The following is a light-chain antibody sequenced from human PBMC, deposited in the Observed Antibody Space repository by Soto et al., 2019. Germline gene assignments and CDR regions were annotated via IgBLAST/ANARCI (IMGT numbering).Light chain of an antibody. CDR1: SSDIGAYNY. CDR3: NSFAGGAHVV. Sequence: QSALAQPPSASGSPGQSVTISCTGTSSDIGAYNYVSWYQQYPGKAPKLIIYDVNQRPSGVPDRFSCSKSGNTASLTVSGLQAEDEAVYYCNSFAGGAHVVFGGGTKLTVL. CDR2: DVN. V-gene: IGLV2-8*01. J-gene: IGLJ2*01.